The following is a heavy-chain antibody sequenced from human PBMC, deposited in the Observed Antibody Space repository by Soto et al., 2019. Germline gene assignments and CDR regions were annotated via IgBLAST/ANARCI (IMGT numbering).Heavy chain of an antibody. D-gene: IGHD1-7*01. CDR3: ARDQVWDYVDKGWFDP. V-gene: IGHV4-4*02. Sequence: SETLSLTCAVSGGSISSSNWWSWVRQPPGKGLEWIGEIYHSGSTNYNPSLKSRVTISVDKSKNQFSLKLSSVTAADTAVYYCARDQVWDYVDKGWFDPWGQGTLVTVSS. CDR1: GGSISSSNW. J-gene: IGHJ5*02. CDR2: IYHSGST.